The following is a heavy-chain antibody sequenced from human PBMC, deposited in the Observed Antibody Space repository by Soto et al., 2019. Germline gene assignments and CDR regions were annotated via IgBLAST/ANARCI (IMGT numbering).Heavy chain of an antibody. Sequence: VSGPTLVNPTHTLTLTCTFSGFALSTTGVGVGWIRQPPGKALEWLAFIYGNDDKRYSPSLKSRLTITKDTSREQVVLTLTNMDPVDTATSYCAHRGYYYESSNYLFFDYWGKGTLVTVSS. J-gene: IGHJ4*02. D-gene: IGHD3-22*01. CDR2: IYGNDDK. CDR1: GFALSTTGVG. CDR3: AHRGYYYESSNYLFFDY. V-gene: IGHV2-5*01.